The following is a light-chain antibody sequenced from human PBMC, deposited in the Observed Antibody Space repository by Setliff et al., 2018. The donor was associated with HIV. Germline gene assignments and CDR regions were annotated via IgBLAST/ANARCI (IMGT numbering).Light chain of an antibody. CDR3: QSYDSSLSGYV. CDR1: GSNIGAGFD. Sequence: QSVLTQPPSVSGAPGQRVTISCTGSGSNIGAGFDVHWYQQFPGTAPKLLIYSFTNRPSGVPDRFSGSKSGTSASLAIAGLQAEDEADYYCQSYDSSLSGYVFGTGTKVTVL. CDR2: SFT. V-gene: IGLV1-40*01. J-gene: IGLJ1*01.